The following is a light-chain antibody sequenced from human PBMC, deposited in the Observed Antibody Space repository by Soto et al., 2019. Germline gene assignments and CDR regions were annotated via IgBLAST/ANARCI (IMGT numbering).Light chain of an antibody. CDR2: SAS. V-gene: IGKV1-27*01. Sequence: DIQMTQSPSSLSAYVGHRVTITCRASQGINNYLAWYQQKPGRVPKLLIYSASTLHSGVPSRFSGSGSGTDFTLTISSLQPEDVATYYCQKYNSAPHTFGPGTKVDIK. CDR3: QKYNSAPHT. CDR1: QGINNY. J-gene: IGKJ3*01.